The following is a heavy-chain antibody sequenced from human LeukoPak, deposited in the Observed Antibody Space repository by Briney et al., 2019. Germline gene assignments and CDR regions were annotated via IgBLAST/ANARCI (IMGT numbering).Heavy chain of an antibody. V-gene: IGHV3-23*01. CDR2: FGGGNA. D-gene: IGHD3-16*02. J-gene: IGHJ4*02. CDR1: GSTFKNYA. Sequence: TGGSLRLSCAASGSTFKNYAMSWVRQAPGKGLEWVSGFGGGNALYADSVKGRFTISRDNSKNTLYLQMNSLRDEHTAVYFCASSLSVIRPNYFDSWGQGTLVTVSS. CDR3: ASSLSVIRPNYFDS.